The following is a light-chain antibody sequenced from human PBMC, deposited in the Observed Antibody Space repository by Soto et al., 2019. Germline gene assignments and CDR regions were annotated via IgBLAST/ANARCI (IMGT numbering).Light chain of an antibody. CDR1: QSVRSSY. J-gene: IGKJ1*01. V-gene: IGKV3-20*01. Sequence: EIVLTQSPGTLSLSPGERATLSCRASQSVRSSYLAWYQQKLGQSPRLLIYGVSNSATGIPDRFSGSESGTDFTLTISRLESEDFAVYYGQQDGTSPRTFGQGTKVEIK. CDR2: GVS. CDR3: QQDGTSPRT.